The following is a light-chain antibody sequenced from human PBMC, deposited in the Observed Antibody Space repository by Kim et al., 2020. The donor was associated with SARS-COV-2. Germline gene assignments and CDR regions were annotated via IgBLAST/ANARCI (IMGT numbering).Light chain of an antibody. V-gene: IGKV4-1*01. J-gene: IGKJ1*01. Sequence: DIVMTQSPDSLAVSLGERATINCKSSQSVLSSSNNKNYFAWYQQKAGQPPKLLIYWASTRESGVPDRFSGSGSGTDFTLTISSLQAEDVAVYYCQQYYDNQWTFGPGTKVDIK. CDR3: QQYYDNQWT. CDR1: QSVLSSSNNKNY. CDR2: WAS.